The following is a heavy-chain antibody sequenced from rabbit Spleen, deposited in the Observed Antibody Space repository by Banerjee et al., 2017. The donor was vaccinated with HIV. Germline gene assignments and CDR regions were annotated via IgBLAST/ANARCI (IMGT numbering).Heavy chain of an antibody. Sequence: QEQLEESGGDLVKPGASLTLTCTASGFSFSGTDYICWVRQAPGKGLEWIGTIGSNSPYYASWAKGRFTISKTSSTTVTLQLTSLTAADTATYFCANTGDSRFNLWGPGTLVTVS. V-gene: IGHV1S45*01. D-gene: IGHD2-1*01. J-gene: IGHJ4*01. CDR3: ANTGDSRFNL. CDR2: IGSNSP. CDR1: GFSFSGTDY.